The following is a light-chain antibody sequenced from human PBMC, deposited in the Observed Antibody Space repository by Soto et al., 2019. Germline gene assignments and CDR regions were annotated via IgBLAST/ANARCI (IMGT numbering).Light chain of an antibody. Sequence: QSVLTQPASVSGSPGQSVTISCTGTSSDVGAYNLVSWYQQYPGKAPKLMIYEVSNRPSGVSNRFSGSKSGNTASLTISGLQAEDVADYYCCTSYEGGGRYVFGTGTQLTVL. CDR1: SSDVGAYNL. CDR2: EVS. J-gene: IGLJ1*01. CDR3: TSYEGGGRYV. V-gene: IGLV2-14*01.